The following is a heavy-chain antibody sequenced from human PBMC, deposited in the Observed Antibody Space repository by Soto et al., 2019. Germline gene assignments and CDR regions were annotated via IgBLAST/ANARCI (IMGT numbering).Heavy chain of an antibody. CDR3: AAGNLQSPFDY. D-gene: IGHD4-4*01. Sequence: GASVKVYCKASGFTLTGSAMQWVRQARGRRLEWIGWIVVGSGNTNYAQKFQERVTITRDMSTSTAYMELSSLRSEDTAVYYCAAGNLQSPFDYWGQGTLVTVSS. V-gene: IGHV1-58*02. J-gene: IGHJ4*02. CDR1: GFTLTGSA. CDR2: IVVGSGNT.